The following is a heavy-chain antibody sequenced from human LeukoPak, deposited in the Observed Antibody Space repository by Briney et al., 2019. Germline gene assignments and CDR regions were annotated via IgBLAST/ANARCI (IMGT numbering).Heavy chain of an antibody. CDR3: AKDRIAARPNYFDY. D-gene: IGHD6-6*01. CDR1: GFTFCRYG. CDR2: IRYDGSNK. Sequence: GGSLRLSCAASGFTFCRYGMHWVRQAPGKGLEWVAFIRYDGSNKYYADSVKGRFTISRDNSKNTLYLQMNSLRAEDTAVYYCAKDRIAARPNYFDYWGQGTLVTVSS. J-gene: IGHJ4*02. V-gene: IGHV3-30*02.